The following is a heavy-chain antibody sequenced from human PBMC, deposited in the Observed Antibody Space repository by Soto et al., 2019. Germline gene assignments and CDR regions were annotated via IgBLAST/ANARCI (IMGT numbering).Heavy chain of an antibody. CDR1: GFTISRYW. CDR3: ARALTSGDGF. D-gene: IGHD2-21*01. J-gene: IGHJ4*02. CDR2: VNQDGSET. Sequence: EVQLVESGGDLVQPGGSLRLSCAASGFTISRYWMSWVRQTPGKGLEWVGNVNQDGSETYYVDSVKGRFTVSRDNAKNALYLQMNSLRAEDSAVYYCARALTSGDGFWGQGALVTVSS. V-gene: IGHV3-7*01.